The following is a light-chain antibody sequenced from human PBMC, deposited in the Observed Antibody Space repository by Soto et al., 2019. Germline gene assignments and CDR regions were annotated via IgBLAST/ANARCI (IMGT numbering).Light chain of an antibody. CDR1: QTISRY. V-gene: IGKV1-33*01. Sequence: EIQMTQSPSSLSASVGDRVTITCRASQTISRYLNWYQQRPGKAPKLLIYDASNLETGVPSRFSGSGSGTDFTFTISSLQPEDIATYYCQQYDNLLLTFGGGTKVDI. CDR3: QQYDNLLLT. J-gene: IGKJ4*01. CDR2: DAS.